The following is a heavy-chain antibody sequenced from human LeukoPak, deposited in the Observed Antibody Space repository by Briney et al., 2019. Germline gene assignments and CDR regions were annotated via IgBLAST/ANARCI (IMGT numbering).Heavy chain of an antibody. CDR1: GGSISSSSYY. D-gene: IGHD1-26*01. J-gene: IGHJ3*02. CDR2: IYYSGST. Sequence: SETLSLTCTVSGGSISSSSYYWGWIRQPPGKGLEWIGSIYYSGSTYYNPSLKSRVTISVDTSKNQFSLKLSSVTAADTAVYYCARSGDVVGAFARGDAFDIWGQGTMVTVSS. V-gene: IGHV4-39*07. CDR3: ARSGDVVGAFARGDAFDI.